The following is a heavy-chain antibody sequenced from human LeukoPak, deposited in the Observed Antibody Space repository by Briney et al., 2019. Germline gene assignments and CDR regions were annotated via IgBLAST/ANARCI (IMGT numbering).Heavy chain of an antibody. CDR1: GYTFTSYG. Sequence: GASVKVSCKASGYTFTSYGISWVRQAPGRGLEWMGWISAYNGNTNYAQKFQGRVTITADKSTSTAYMELSSLRSEDTAVYYCARQGYGGNPQGAADYWGQGTLVTVSS. J-gene: IGHJ4*02. CDR2: ISAYNGNT. D-gene: IGHD4-23*01. V-gene: IGHV1-18*01. CDR3: ARQGYGGNPQGAADY.